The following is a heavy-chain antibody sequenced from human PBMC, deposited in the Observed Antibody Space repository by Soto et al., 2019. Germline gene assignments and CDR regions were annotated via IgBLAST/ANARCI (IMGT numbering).Heavy chain of an antibody. CDR2: INHSGST. CDR3: ARGLFQLDIGYYYYYYVMDV. D-gene: IGHD5-12*01. V-gene: IGHV4-34*01. CDR1: GGSFSGYY. J-gene: IGHJ6*02. Sequence: PSETLSLTCAVYGGSFSGYYWSWIRQPPGKGLEWIGEINHSGSTNYNPSLKSRVTISVDTSKNQFSLKLSSVTAADTAVYYCARGLFQLDIGYYYYYYVMDVWGQGTTVTVSS.